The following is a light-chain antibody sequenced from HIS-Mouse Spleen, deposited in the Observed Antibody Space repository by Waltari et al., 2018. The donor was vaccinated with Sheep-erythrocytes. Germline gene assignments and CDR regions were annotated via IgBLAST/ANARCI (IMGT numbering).Light chain of an antibody. Sequence: QSALTQPASVSGSPGQSITISCTGTSSDVGGYNYVSWYQQHPGKAPKLMIYEVSNRPSGVSNRFPGSKSGNTASRTSSGLQAEDEADYYCSSYTSSSTWVFGGGTKLTVL. CDR2: EVS. J-gene: IGLJ3*02. CDR3: SSYTSSSTWV. CDR1: SSDVGGYNY. V-gene: IGLV2-14*01.